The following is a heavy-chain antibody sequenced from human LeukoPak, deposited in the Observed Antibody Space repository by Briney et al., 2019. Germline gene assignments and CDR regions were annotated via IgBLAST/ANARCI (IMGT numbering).Heavy chain of an antibody. CDR3: AKDGLPVDTAMVDWYFDL. J-gene: IGHJ2*01. V-gene: IGHV3-9*01. Sequence: GGSLRLSCAASGFTFDDYAMHWVRHAPGKGLEWVSGISWNSGSIGYADSVKGRFTISRDNAKNSLYLQMNSLRAEDTALYYCAKDGLPVDTAMVDWYFDLWGRGTLVTVSS. D-gene: IGHD5-18*01. CDR2: ISWNSGSI. CDR1: GFTFDDYA.